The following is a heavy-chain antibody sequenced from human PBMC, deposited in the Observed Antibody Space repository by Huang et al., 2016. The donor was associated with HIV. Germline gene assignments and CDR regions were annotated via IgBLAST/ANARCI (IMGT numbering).Heavy chain of an antibody. CDR3: ARTGGRSLCGGDGHPDY. Sequence: QVQLLQSGVEVKKPGASVKVSCKASGYSFTSYGVAWLRQAPGQGPEWLGWISPYNGNTDYAPTLQGRVIMTTDTSTTTAYLELRSLRSADTGVYYCARTGGRSLCGGDGHPDYWGQGTLVTVSS. CDR2: ISPYNGNT. CDR1: GYSFTSYG. V-gene: IGHV1-18*04. J-gene: IGHJ4*02. D-gene: IGHD2-21*02.